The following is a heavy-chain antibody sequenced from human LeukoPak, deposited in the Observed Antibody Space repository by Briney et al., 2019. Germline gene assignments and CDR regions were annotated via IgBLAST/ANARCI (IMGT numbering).Heavy chain of an antibody. Sequence: SETLSLTCTVSGGSISSYYWSWIRQPPGKGLEWIGYIYTSGSTNYNPSLKSRVAMSVDLTKNQLSLKLTSVTAADTAMYYCARKDGDYWGRGTLVTVSS. J-gene: IGHJ4*02. CDR3: ARKDGDY. CDR2: IYTSGST. V-gene: IGHV4-4*09. CDR1: GGSISSYY.